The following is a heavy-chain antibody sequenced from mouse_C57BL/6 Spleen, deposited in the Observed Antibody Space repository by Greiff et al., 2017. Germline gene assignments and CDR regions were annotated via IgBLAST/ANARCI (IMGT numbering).Heavy chain of an antibody. V-gene: IGHV2-6*03. Sequence: VNVVESGPGLVAPSQSLSITCTVSGFSLTSYGVHWVRQPPGKGLEWLVVIWSDGSTTYNSALKSRLSISKDNSKSQVFLKMNSLQTDDTAMYYCARRDSSGPWFAYWGQGTLVTVSA. CDR3: ARRDSSGPWFAY. CDR1: GFSLTSYG. D-gene: IGHD3-2*02. J-gene: IGHJ3*01. CDR2: IWSDGST.